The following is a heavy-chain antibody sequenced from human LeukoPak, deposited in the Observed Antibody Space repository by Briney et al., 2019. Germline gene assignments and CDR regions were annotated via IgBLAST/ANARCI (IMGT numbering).Heavy chain of an antibody. Sequence: GASVKVSCKVSGYTLTELSMHWVRQAPGRGLEWMGGFDPEDGETIYAQKSQGRVTMTEDTSTDTAYMELSSLRSEDTAVYYCATAQYYYDSSGYYYFDYWGQGTLVTVSS. CDR2: FDPEDGET. CDR1: GYTLTELS. D-gene: IGHD3-22*01. J-gene: IGHJ4*02. CDR3: ATAQYYYDSSGYYYFDY. V-gene: IGHV1-24*01.